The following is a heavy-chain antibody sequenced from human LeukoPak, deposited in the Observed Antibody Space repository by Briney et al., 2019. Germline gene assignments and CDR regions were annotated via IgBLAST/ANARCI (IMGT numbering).Heavy chain of an antibody. CDR2: VYTSGST. CDR1: GGSISSGSYY. D-gene: IGHD1-14*01. Sequence: SETLSLTCTVSGGSISSGSYYWTWIRQPAGKGLEWIGRVYTSGSTNYNPSLKSRVTISVDTSKNQFSLKLSSVTAADTAVYYCASSQDPLNIRFDYWGQGTLVTVSS. V-gene: IGHV4-61*02. J-gene: IGHJ4*02. CDR3: ASSQDPLNIRFDY.